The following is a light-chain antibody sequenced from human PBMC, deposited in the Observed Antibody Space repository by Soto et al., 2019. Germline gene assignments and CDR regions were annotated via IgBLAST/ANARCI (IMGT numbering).Light chain of an antibody. V-gene: IGLV1-44*01. CDR2: SNN. CDR1: SSNIGSNT. Sequence: QSALTQPPSASGTPGQRVTISCSGSSSNIGSNTVNWYQQLPGTAPKLLIYSNNQRPSGVPDRFSGSKSGTSASLAISGLQSEDEADYYCAAWDDSLNVLYVFGTGTKV. CDR3: AAWDDSLNVLYV. J-gene: IGLJ1*01.